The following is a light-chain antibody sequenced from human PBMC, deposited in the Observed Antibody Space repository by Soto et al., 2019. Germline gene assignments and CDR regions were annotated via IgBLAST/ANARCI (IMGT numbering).Light chain of an antibody. J-gene: IGLJ1*01. CDR1: SSDVGSYNL. Sequence: QSVLAQPASVSGSPGQSITISCTGTSSDVGSYNLVSWYQQHPGKAPKLMIYEGSKRPSGVSNRFSGSKSGNTASLTISGLQAEDEAVYYCCSYAGSSSPFYVFGPGPKVTVL. V-gene: IGLV2-23*01. CDR2: EGS. CDR3: CSYAGSSSPFYV.